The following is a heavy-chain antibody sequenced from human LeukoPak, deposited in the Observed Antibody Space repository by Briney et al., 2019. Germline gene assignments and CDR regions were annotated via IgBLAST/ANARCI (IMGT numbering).Heavy chain of an antibody. CDR2: ISSRSSYI. CDR3: ARGVGGGMDV. CDR1: GFTFSSYS. V-gene: IGHV3-21*01. D-gene: IGHD1-26*01. J-gene: IGHJ6*02. Sequence: KTGGSLRVSCAASGFTFSSYSMNWVRQAPGKGLEWVSSISSRSSYIYYADSVKGRFTISRDNAKNSLNLQMNSLRAEDTAVYYCARGVGGGMDVWGQGTTVTVSS.